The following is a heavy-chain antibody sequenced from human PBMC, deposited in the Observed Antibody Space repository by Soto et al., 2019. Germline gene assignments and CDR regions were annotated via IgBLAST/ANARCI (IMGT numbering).Heavy chain of an antibody. CDR2: IYYSGST. D-gene: IGHD5-18*01. CDR1: GGSISSGDYY. CDR3: AREMGVDTAMVYFDY. V-gene: IGHV4-30-4*01. J-gene: IGHJ4*02. Sequence: SETLSLTCTVSGGSISSGDYYWSWIRQPPGKGLEWIGYIYYSGSTYYNPSLKSRVTISVDTSKNQFSLKLSSVTAADTAVYYCAREMGVDTAMVYFDYWGQGTLVTVSS.